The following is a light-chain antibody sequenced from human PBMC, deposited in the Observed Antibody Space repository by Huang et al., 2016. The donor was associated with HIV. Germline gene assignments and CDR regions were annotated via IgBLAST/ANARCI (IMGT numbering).Light chain of an antibody. V-gene: IGKV3-11*01. CDR2: DAS. CDR3: QQRGDWPLT. Sequence: EIVLTQSPATLSLSPGERATLSCRASQSIINFLAWYQQKPGQAPRLLIYDASNRATGLPARVSGSGSGTDFTLTISSLEPEDFAVYYCQQRGDWPLTFGGGTKVEI. J-gene: IGKJ4*01. CDR1: QSIINF.